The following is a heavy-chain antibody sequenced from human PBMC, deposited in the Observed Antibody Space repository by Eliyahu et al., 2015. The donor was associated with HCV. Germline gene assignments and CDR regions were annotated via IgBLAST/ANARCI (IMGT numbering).Heavy chain of an antibody. CDR1: GGSIGSGGYS. J-gene: IGHJ6*03. Sequence: LQLQESGSRLVKPSETLSLTCAVSGGSIGSGGYSWSWIRQPPGKGLEWIGHVYQNGDTDYNPSLKSRVTISLERSKSQFSLRLTSVTAADTAVYFCAKTQWLTYYYMDVWGTGTTVTVSS. CDR2: VYQNGDT. CDR3: AKTQWLTYYYMDV. D-gene: IGHD6-19*01. V-gene: IGHV4-30-2*01.